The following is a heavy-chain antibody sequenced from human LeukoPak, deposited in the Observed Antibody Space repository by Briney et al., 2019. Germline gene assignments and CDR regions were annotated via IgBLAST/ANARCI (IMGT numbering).Heavy chain of an antibody. J-gene: IGHJ4*02. D-gene: IGHD6-19*01. CDR3: ASSGGGSSGWAPFDY. Sequence: ASVKVSCKASGGTFSSYAISWVRQAPGQGLEWMGRIIPIFGTANYAQKFQGRVTITTDESTSTAYMKLSSLRSEDTAVYYCASSGGGSSGWAPFDYWGQGTLVTVSS. V-gene: IGHV1-69*05. CDR2: IIPIFGTA. CDR1: GGTFSSYA.